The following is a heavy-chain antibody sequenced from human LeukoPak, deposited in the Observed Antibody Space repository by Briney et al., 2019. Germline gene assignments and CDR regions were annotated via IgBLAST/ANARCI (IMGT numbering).Heavy chain of an antibody. Sequence: PGGSLRLSCVASGFTFNTYGIHWVRKAPGKGLDWVAGISSDGNNKDYSDSVKGRFTISRDNSKNTLYLQMNSLRAEDTAVYYCAKAAYCTSTSCHFSGYAQRPLDSWGQGTLVTVSS. J-gene: IGHJ4*02. CDR3: AKAAYCTSTSCHFSGYAQRPLDS. V-gene: IGHV3-30*18. D-gene: IGHD2-2*01. CDR2: ISSDGNNK. CDR1: GFTFNTYG.